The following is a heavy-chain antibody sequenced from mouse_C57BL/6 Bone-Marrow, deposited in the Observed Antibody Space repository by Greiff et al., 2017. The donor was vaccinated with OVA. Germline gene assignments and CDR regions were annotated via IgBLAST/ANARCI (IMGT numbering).Heavy chain of an antibody. J-gene: IGHJ1*03. CDR1: GYTFTSYW. CDR3: ARTEWYFDV. CDR2: IDPSDSYT. Sequence: QVQLQQPGAELVMPGASVKLSCKASGYTFTSYWMHWVKQRPGQGLEWIGEIDPSDSYTNYNQKFKGKSTLTVDKSSSTAYMQLSSLTSEDSAVYYCARTEWYFDVWGTGTTVTVSS. V-gene: IGHV1-69*01.